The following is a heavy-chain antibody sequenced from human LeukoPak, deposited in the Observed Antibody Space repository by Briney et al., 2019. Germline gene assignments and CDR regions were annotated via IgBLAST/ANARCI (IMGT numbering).Heavy chain of an antibody. CDR1: GYTFTSYG. CDR3: AREPLDGSSWYLFNWFDP. Sequence: GASVKVSCKASGYTFTSYGISWVRQAPGQGLEWMGWISAYNGNTNYAQKLQGRVTMTTDTSTSTAYMELRSLRSDDTAVYYCAREPLDGSSWYLFNWFDPWGQGTLVTVSS. J-gene: IGHJ5*02. CDR2: ISAYNGNT. D-gene: IGHD6-13*01. V-gene: IGHV1-18*01.